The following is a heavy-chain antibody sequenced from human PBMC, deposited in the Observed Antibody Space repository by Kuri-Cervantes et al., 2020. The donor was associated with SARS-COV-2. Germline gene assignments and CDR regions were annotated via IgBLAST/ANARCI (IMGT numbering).Heavy chain of an antibody. J-gene: IGHJ6*03. CDR2: ISYDGSNK. Sequence: GESLKISCAASGFTFSSYAMHWVRQAPGKGLEWVAVISYDGSNKYYADSVKGRFTISRDNSKNTLYLQMNSLRAEETAVYNCARDLDDFWSGNEFMDVWGKGTTVTVSS. CDR1: GFTFSSYA. D-gene: IGHD3-3*01. V-gene: IGHV3-30*04. CDR3: ARDLDDFWSGNEFMDV.